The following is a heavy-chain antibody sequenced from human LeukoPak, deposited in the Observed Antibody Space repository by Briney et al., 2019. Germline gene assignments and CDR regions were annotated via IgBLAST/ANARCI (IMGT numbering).Heavy chain of an antibody. V-gene: IGHV3-66*04. Sequence: GGSLRLSCAASGFTVGGNYMSWVRQAPGKGLEWVSVIYSGGSTYYADSVKGRFTISRDNSKNTLYLQMNSLRAEDTAVYYCARHRTTETTLDRFDPWGQGTLVTVSS. CDR3: ARHRTTETTLDRFDP. CDR2: IYSGGST. CDR1: GFTVGGNY. D-gene: IGHD4-17*01. J-gene: IGHJ5*02.